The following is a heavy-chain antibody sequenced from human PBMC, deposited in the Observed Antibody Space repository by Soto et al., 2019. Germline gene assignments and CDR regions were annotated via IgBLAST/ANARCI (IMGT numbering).Heavy chain of an antibody. D-gene: IGHD3-10*01. CDR2: VNPIVSMS. Sequence: QVQLVQSGAEVKRPGSSVKVSCKASGDTFNFYSINWVRQAPGLGLEWMGRVNPIVSMSNYAQKFQGRVTXTXHXSTSTACMALSSLRSEDTAIYYCASSYGSGYRAFDYWGQGALVTVSS. V-gene: IGHV1-69*02. CDR1: GDTFNFYS. J-gene: IGHJ4*02. CDR3: ASSYGSGYRAFDY.